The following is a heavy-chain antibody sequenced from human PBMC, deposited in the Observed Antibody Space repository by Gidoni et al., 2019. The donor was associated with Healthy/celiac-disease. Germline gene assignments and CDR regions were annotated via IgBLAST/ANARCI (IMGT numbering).Heavy chain of an antibody. CDR2: FDPEDGET. CDR1: GYTLTELS. Sequence: QVQLVQSGAEVKKPGASVTVSCKVSGYTLTELSMHWVRQAPGKGLEWMGGFDPEDGETIYAQKFQGRVTMTEDTSTDTAYMELSSLRSEDTAVYYCATANLPRSIPGGWFDPWGQGTLVTVSS. CDR3: ATANLPRSIPGGWFDP. V-gene: IGHV1-24*01. J-gene: IGHJ5*02. D-gene: IGHD2-15*01.